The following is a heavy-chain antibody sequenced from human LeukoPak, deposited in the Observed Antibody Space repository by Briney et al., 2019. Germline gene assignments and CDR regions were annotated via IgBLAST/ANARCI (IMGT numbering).Heavy chain of an antibody. J-gene: IGHJ4*02. V-gene: IGHV4-59*08. CDR2: IYYSGST. Sequence: PSETLSLTCTVSGGSISSYYWSWIRQPPGKGLEWIGYIYYSGSTNYNPSLKSRVTISVDTSKNQFSLKLSSVTAADTAVYYCARLVKIGGWYAAPYFDYWGQGTLVTVSS. CDR1: GGSISSYY. D-gene: IGHD6-19*01. CDR3: ARLVKIGGWYAAPYFDY.